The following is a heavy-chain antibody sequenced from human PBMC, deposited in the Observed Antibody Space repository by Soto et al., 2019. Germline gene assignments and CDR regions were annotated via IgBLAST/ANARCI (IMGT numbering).Heavy chain of an antibody. CDR1: GFTFSSYE. J-gene: IGHJ4*02. CDR3: AGGQYSSGGGYFDY. D-gene: IGHD6-19*01. Sequence: EVQLVESGGGLVQPGGSLRLSCAASGFTFSSYEMNWVRQAPGKGLEWVSYISSSGSTIYYADSVKGRFTISRDNAKNSRYLEMNSRRAEETAVYYCAGGQYSSGGGYFDYWGQETLVTVSS. V-gene: IGHV3-48*03. CDR2: ISSSGSTI.